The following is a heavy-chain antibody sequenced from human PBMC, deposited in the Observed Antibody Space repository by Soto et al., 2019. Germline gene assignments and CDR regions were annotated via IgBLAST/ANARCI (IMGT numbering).Heavy chain of an antibody. Sequence: PGESLKISCKGSGYSFTSYWIGWVRQMPGKGLEWMGIIYPGGSDTRYSPSFQGQVTISADKSISTAYLQWSSLKASDTAMYYCARRRPYSSSSKAYYYYYGMDVWGQGTTVTVSS. CDR3: ARRRPYSSSSKAYYYYYGMDV. J-gene: IGHJ6*02. CDR1: GYSFTSYW. CDR2: IYPGGSDT. D-gene: IGHD6-6*01. V-gene: IGHV5-51*01.